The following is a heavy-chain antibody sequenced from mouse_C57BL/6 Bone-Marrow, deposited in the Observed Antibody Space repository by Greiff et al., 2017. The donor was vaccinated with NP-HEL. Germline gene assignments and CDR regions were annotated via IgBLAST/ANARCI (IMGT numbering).Heavy chain of an antibody. CDR2: ISNGGGST. CDR3: ARQGAWDGGYFDY. V-gene: IGHV5-12*01. Sequence: EVQLVESGGGLVQPGGSLKLSCAASGFTFSDYYMYWVRQTPEKRLEWVAYISNGGGSTYYPDTVKGRFTISRDNAKNTLYLQMSRLKSEDTAMYYCARQGAWDGGYFDYWGQGTTLTVSS. D-gene: IGHD4-1*01. CDR1: GFTFSDYY. J-gene: IGHJ2*01.